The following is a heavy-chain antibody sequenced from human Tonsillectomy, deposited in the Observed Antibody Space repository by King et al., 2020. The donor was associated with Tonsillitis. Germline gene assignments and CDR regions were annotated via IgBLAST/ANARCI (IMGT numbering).Heavy chain of an antibody. Sequence: VQLVESGGGLVKPGRSLRLSCTASGFTFGDYAMSWFRQAPGKGLEWVGFIRSKAYGGTTEYAASVKGRFTISRDDSKSIAYLQMNSLKNEDSAVYYRTRENDYGGNGDPRRTKYYFDYWGQGTLVTVSS. CDR3: TRENDYGGNGDPRRTKYYFDY. J-gene: IGHJ4*02. CDR1: GFTFGDYA. V-gene: IGHV3-49*05. D-gene: IGHD4-23*01. CDR2: IRSKAYGGTT.